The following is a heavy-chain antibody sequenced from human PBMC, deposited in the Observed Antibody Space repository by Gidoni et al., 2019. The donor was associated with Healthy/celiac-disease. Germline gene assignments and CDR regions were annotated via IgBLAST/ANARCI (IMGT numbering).Heavy chain of an antibody. CDR2: ISAYNGNT. Sequence: QVQLVPSGAEVKKPGASVKVSCKASGYTFTSYGISWVRQAPGQGLEWMGWISAYNGNTNYAQKLQGRVTMTTDTSTSTAYMELRSLRSDDTAVYYCAREEAYYYDSSGYWTDWYFELWGRGTLVTVSS. CDR3: AREEAYYYDSSGYWTDWYFEL. D-gene: IGHD3-22*01. V-gene: IGHV1-18*01. CDR1: GYTFTSYG. J-gene: IGHJ2*01.